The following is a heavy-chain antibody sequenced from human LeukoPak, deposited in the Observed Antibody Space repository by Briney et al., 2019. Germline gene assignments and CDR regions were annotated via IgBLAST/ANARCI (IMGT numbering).Heavy chain of an antibody. CDR1: GGSISSYY. Sequence: PSETLSLTCTVSGGSISSYYRSWIRQPPGKGLEWIGYIYHSGSTNYNPSLKSRVTISVDTSKNQFSLKLSSVTAADTAVYYCARGSTIFGVVIWNNFDYWGQGTLVTVSS. V-gene: IGHV4-59*01. D-gene: IGHD3-3*01. J-gene: IGHJ4*02. CDR3: ARGSTIFGVVIWNNFDY. CDR2: IYHSGST.